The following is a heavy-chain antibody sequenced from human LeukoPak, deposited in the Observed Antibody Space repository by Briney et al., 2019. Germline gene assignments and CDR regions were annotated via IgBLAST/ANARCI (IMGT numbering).Heavy chain of an antibody. D-gene: IGHD2-2*01. J-gene: IGHJ4*02. CDR1: GFIFSTYG. CDR2: IWYVGGIK. CDR3: AKGRYCSSTSCYGRRAHYFDY. Sequence: GGSLRLSCVASGFIFSTYGMNWSGKLQARGLGGVQVIWYVGGIKYYAESVKGRFTVSRDNSKNTLYLQMNSLRAEDTAVYYCAKGRYCSSTSCYGRRAHYFDYWGQGTLVTVSS. V-gene: IGHV3-33*06.